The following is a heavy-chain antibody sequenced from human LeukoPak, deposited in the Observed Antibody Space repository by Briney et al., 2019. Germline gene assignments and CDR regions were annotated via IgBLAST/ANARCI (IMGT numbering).Heavy chain of an antibody. D-gene: IGHD1-7*01. CDR2: IRYDGSNV. CDR3: EKDWNYGSYFDY. Sequence: GGSLRLSCAGSGFTFSSYGIHWVRQAPGKGLEWVTFIRYDGSNVQYADSVQGRFTISRDNSKNTVYLQMNSLRVEDSGLYYCEKDWNYGSYFDYWGEGTLVTVSS. V-gene: IGHV3-30*02. J-gene: IGHJ4*02. CDR1: GFTFSSYG.